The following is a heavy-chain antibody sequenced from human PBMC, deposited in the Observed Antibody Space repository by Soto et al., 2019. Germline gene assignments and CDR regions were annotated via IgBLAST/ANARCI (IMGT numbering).Heavy chain of an antibody. CDR3: TTESILTAPWGYYYGMDV. CDR2: IKSKTDGGTT. V-gene: IGHV3-15*07. Sequence: PGGSLRLSCAASGFTFNNAWMNWVRQAPGKGLEWVGRIKSKTDGGTTDYAAPVKGRFTISRDDSKNTVYLQVNSLKTEDTAVYYCTTESILTAPWGYYYGMDVWGQGTTVTVSS. CDR1: GFTFNNAW. J-gene: IGHJ6*02. D-gene: IGHD2-21*02.